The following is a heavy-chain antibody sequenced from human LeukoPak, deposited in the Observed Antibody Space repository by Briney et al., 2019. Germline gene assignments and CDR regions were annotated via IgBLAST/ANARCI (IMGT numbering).Heavy chain of an antibody. CDR1: GFTFSSYA. J-gene: IGHJ5*02. Sequence: QTGGSLRLSCAASGFTFSSYAMSWVRQAPGKGLEWVANIKQDGSEKYYVDSVRGRFTISRDNAKNSLYLQMNSLRAEDTAVYYCARERIQLWLSYNWFDPWGQGTLVTVSS. D-gene: IGHD5-18*01. CDR3: ARERIQLWLSYNWFDP. CDR2: IKQDGSEK. V-gene: IGHV3-7*03.